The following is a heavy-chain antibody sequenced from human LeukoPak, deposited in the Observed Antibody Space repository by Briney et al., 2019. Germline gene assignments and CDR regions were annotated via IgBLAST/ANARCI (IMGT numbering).Heavy chain of an antibody. CDR3: TTHDPRGGPPFYFDH. V-gene: IGHV1-24*01. Sequence: ASVKVSCMVSGNTLHELRIHWVRQAPGKGLVWMGGFDPEDHATYYAQNFQGRVTMTEGTSTAYMELTSLTVEDTAVYYRTTHDPRGGPPFYFDHWGQGTPVTISS. CDR1: GNTLHELR. D-gene: IGHD3-10*01. CDR2: FDPEDHAT. J-gene: IGHJ4*02.